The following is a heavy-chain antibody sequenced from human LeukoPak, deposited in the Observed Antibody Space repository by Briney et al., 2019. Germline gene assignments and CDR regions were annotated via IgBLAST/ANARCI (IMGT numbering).Heavy chain of an antibody. J-gene: IGHJ4*02. Sequence: GDSLKRSCKGSGHTFSTDWIAWVRQMPGKGLEWMGVIYAGDADTRYSPSFQGQVTISADKSLNTAYLQWTNLKASDTAMYYCARFRGELMDGFDLWGQGTLVTVSS. CDR3: ARFRGELMDGFDL. D-gene: IGHD1-7*01. V-gene: IGHV5-51*01. CDR2: IYAGDADT. CDR1: GHTFSTDW.